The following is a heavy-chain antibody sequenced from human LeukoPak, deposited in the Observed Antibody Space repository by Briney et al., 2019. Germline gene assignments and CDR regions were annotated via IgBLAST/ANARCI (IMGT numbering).Heavy chain of an antibody. CDR1: GGSISSYY. D-gene: IGHD3-22*01. V-gene: IGHV4-59*08. Sequence: SETLSLTCTVSGGSISSYYWSWIRQPPGKGLEWIGYIYYSGSTNYNPSLKSRVTISVDTSKNQFSLKLSSVTAADTAVYYCARGNYYDSSGYPPFDIWGQGTMVTVSS. CDR3: ARGNYYDSSGYPPFDI. J-gene: IGHJ3*02. CDR2: IYYSGST.